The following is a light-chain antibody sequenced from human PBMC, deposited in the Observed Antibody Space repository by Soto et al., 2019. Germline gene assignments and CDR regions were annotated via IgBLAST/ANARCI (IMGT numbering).Light chain of an antibody. CDR1: SSDVGGYKY. Sequence: QSALTQPPSASGSPGQSVTISCTGTSSDVGGYKYVSWYQQHPGKAPKLMIFEVNKRPSGVPDRFSGSKSGNTASLSVSGLRVEDEADYYCRSYAGFNNLGFFGTGTKLTVL. CDR3: RSYAGFNNLGF. V-gene: IGLV2-8*01. J-gene: IGLJ1*01. CDR2: EVN.